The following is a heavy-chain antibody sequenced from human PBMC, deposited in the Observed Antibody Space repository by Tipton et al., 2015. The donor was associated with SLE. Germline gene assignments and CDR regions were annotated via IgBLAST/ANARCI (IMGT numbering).Heavy chain of an antibody. CDR2: IYSSGST. D-gene: IGHD6-13*01. V-gene: IGHV4-61*02. CDR3: ARDVLAAGNWFDP. J-gene: IGHJ5*02. CDR1: GGSISRGSYH. Sequence: TLSLTCTVSGGSISRGSYHWSWIRQPAGKGLEWIGRIYSSGSTIYNPSLKTRVTISLDSSKNQFSLRLTSVTAADTAVYYCARDVLAAGNWFDPWGQGALVTVSS.